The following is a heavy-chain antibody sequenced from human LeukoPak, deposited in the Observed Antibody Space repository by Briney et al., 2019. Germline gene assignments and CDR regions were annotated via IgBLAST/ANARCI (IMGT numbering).Heavy chain of an antibody. CDR3: ATAPSGSYYLLDY. D-gene: IGHD1-26*01. CDR1: GFTVGNNH. J-gene: IGHJ4*02. Sequence: GGSLRLSCAASGFTVGNNHMNWVRQAPGKGLEWMGIIYPGDSDTRYSPSFQGQVTISADKSISTAYLQWSSLKASDTAMYYCATAPSGSYYLLDYWGQGTLVTVSS. CDR2: IYPGDSDT. V-gene: IGHV5-51*01.